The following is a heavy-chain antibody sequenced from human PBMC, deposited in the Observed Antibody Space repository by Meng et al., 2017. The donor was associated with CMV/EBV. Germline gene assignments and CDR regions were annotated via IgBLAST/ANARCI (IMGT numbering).Heavy chain of an antibody. CDR2: IDWKDDK. CDR1: GFSLNTSGVS. CDR3: AHAYDDFWSGYYLGAFDI. Sequence: SGPTLVKPTQTLTLTCTFSGFSLNTSGVSVGWIRQPPGKALEWLALIDWKDDKRYSPSRQTRLTVTKDTSTNEVVLTMTNMDAVDTGTYFCAHAYDDFWSGYYLGAFDIWGQGTLVTVSS. D-gene: IGHD3-3*01. V-gene: IGHV2-5*01. J-gene: IGHJ3*02.